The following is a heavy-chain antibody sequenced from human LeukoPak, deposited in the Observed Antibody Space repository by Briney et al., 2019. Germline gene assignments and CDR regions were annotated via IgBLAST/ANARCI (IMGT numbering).Heavy chain of an antibody. Sequence: GGSLRLSCAASGFTFSSYAMHWVRQAPGKGLEGVAVISYDGSNKYYADSVKGRFTISRDNSKNTLYLQMNSLRAEDTAVYYCAKGEDIVVVPVDYYYYYGMDVWGQGTTVTVSS. J-gene: IGHJ6*02. CDR2: ISYDGSNK. CDR1: GFTFSSYA. V-gene: IGHV3-30*18. D-gene: IGHD2-2*01. CDR3: AKGEDIVVVPVDYYYYYGMDV.